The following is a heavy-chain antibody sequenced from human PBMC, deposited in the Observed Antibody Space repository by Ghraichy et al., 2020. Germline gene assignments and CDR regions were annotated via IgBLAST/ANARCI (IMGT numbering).Heavy chain of an antibody. CDR2: IFHSGNT. V-gene: IGHV4-4*02. D-gene: IGHD6-19*01. Sequence: SETLSLTCTVSGGSISSNNWWSWVRQPPGKGLEWIGDIFHSGNTNYNSSLKSRVSISVDRSKDQFSLRLYSVSGADTAVYFCARYHSGWYPYYGMDVWGQGTTVTVSS. J-gene: IGHJ6*02. CDR3: ARYHSGWYPYYGMDV. CDR1: GGSISSNNW.